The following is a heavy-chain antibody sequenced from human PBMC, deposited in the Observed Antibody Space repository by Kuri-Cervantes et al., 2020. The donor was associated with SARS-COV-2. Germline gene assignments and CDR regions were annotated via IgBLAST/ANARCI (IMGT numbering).Heavy chain of an antibody. CDR2: INPSSGGT. Sequence: ASVKVSCKASGYTFTGYYMHWVRQAPGQGLEWMGWINPSSGGTNYAQKLQGRVTMTTDTSTSTAYMELRSLRSDDTAVYYCARGVGSGIVVVPAAMRSSFDIWGQGTMVTVSS. J-gene: IGHJ3*02. CDR1: GYTFTGYY. V-gene: IGHV1-2*02. D-gene: IGHD2-2*01. CDR3: ARGVGSGIVVVPAAMRSSFDI.